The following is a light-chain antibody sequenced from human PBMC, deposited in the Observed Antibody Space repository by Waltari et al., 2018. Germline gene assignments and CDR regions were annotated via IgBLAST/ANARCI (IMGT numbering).Light chain of an antibody. CDR3: QSYDRSLTGSWV. CDR1: DSNIGEGYD. CDR2: GNT. J-gene: IGLJ3*02. V-gene: IGLV1-40*01. Sequence: QSVLTQPPSVSGAPGQRVTISCTGSDSNIGEGYDVHWYQQLPGTAPNLLTYGNTNRPSGVSDRFSGSKSGTSGSLAITGLQAEDEAYYYCQSYDRSLTGSWVFGGGTKLTVL.